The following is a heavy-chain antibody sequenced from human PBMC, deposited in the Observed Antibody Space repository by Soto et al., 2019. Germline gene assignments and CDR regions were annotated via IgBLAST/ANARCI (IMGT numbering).Heavy chain of an antibody. J-gene: IGHJ4*01. V-gene: IGHV3-23*01. Sequence: GGSLRLSCVASGFTFNKYAMTWVRQAPGKGLEWVSSISGSSSTTYYADSVKGRFTISRDNSKNTVYLHMNTLSTEDMAVYYCAPTRYDYGDDAVGYWGQGTLVTVSS. CDR2: ISGSSSTT. CDR1: GFTFNKYA. CDR3: APTRYDYGDDAVGY. D-gene: IGHD4-17*01.